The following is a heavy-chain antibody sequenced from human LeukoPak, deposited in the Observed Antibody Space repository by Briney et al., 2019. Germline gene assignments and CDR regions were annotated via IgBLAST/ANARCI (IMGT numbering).Heavy chain of an antibody. CDR1: GFIFSYYW. Sequence: AGSLRLSCAASGFIFSYYWMHWVRQAPGKGLVWVSRIKTDGSAITYADSVKGRCTISRDIAMNTLYLKMNRLGAEDTAVYYCARVGQGEWFFDLWGRGTLVTVSS. J-gene: IGHJ2*01. V-gene: IGHV3-74*01. CDR3: ARVGQGEWFFDL. D-gene: IGHD1-26*01. CDR2: IKTDGSAI.